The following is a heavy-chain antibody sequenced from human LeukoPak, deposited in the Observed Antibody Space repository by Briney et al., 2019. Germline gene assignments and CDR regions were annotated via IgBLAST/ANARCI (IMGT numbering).Heavy chain of an antibody. Sequence: KSSETLSLTCTVSGVSISSYYWSWIRQPPGKGLEWIGYIYYSGSTNYNPSLKSRVTISVDTSKNQFSLKLSSVTAADTAVYYCARWSIAAAGTQYYYYYMDVWGKGTTVTVSS. V-gene: IGHV4-59*01. D-gene: IGHD6-13*01. CDR3: ARWSIAAAGTQYYYYYMDV. J-gene: IGHJ6*03. CDR2: IYYSGST. CDR1: GVSISSYY.